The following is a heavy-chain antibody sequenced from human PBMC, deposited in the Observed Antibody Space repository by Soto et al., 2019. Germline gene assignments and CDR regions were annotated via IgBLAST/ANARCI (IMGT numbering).Heavy chain of an antibody. CDR3: ARGSPDRPGAGTGNDY. CDR2: ISSSSSYT. Sequence: QVQLVESGGGLVKPGGSLRLSCAASGFTFSDYYMSWIRQAPGKGLEWVSYISSSSSYTNYADSVKGRVTMSRDKAKNSPYLKTNSRRAEDTAVYYCARGSPDRPGAGTGNDYWGQGTLVTVSS. V-gene: IGHV3-11*05. D-gene: IGHD1-1*01. CDR1: GFTFSDYY. J-gene: IGHJ4*02.